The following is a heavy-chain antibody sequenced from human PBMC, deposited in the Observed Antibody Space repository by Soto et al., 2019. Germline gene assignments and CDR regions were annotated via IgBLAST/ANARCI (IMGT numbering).Heavy chain of an antibody. CDR2: IYPGDSDT. D-gene: IGHD2-15*01. CDR1: GYSFTSYW. V-gene: IGHV5-51*01. J-gene: IGHJ4*02. CDR3: ARRRYCSGGSCLTLFDY. Sequence: GESLKISCKGSGYSFTSYWIGWVRQMPGKGLEWMGIIYPGDSDTRYSPSFQGQVTISADKSISTAYLQWSSLKASDTAMYYCARRRYCSGGSCLTLFDYWGQGTLVIVSS.